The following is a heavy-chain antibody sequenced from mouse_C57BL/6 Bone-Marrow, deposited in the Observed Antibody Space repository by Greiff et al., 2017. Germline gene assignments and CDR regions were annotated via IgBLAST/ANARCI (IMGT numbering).Heavy chain of an antibody. V-gene: IGHV1-81*01. CDR3: ARDYYGSSYGWYFDV. D-gene: IGHD1-1*01. CDR2: IYPRSGNT. CDR1: GYTFTSYG. J-gene: IGHJ1*03. Sequence: QVQLKESGAELARPGASVKLSCKASGYTFTSYGISWVKQRTGQGLEWIGEIYPRSGNTYYNETFKGKATLTADKSSSTAYMELRSLTSEDSAVYFCARDYYGSSYGWYFDVWGTGTTVTVSS.